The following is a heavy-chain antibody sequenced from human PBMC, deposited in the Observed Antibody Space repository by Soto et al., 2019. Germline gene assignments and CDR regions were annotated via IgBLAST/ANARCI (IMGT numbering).Heavy chain of an antibody. CDR1: GFTFSSYW. Sequence: GGSLSLSCAASGFTFSSYWMSWVRQAPGKGLEWVANIKQDGSEKYYVDSVKGRFTISRDNAKNSLYLQMNSLRAEDTAVYYCARIDSSGYYKRHDALEIWGQGTMVAVSS. CDR2: IKQDGSEK. D-gene: IGHD3-22*01. J-gene: IGHJ3*02. CDR3: ARIDSSGYYKRHDALEI. V-gene: IGHV3-7*01.